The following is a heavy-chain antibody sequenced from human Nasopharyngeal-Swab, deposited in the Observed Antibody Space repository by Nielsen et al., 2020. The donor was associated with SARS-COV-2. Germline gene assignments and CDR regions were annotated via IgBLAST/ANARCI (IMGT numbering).Heavy chain of an antibody. Sequence: SETLSLTCAVYGGSFSGYYWSWIRQPPGKGLEWIGEIYHSGSTNYNPSLKSRVTISVDKSKNQFSLKLSSVTAADTAVYYCARVPPRYCSSTSCYTTPGDYWGQGTLVTVSS. D-gene: IGHD2-2*02. J-gene: IGHJ4*02. V-gene: IGHV4-34*01. CDR3: ARVPPRYCSSTSCYTTPGDY. CDR1: GGSFSGYY. CDR2: IYHSGST.